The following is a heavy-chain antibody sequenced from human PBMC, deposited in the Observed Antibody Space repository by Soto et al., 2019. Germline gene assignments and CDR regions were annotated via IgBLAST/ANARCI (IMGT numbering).Heavy chain of an antibody. CDR1: GFSVSSYY. J-gene: IGHJ4*02. Sequence: EVQVVESGGGLVQPGGSLRLSCAASGFSVSSYYMSWFRQAPGKGLEWVSVIYRGGDISYAASLQGRFTTTRDSSRNRLDLQMKSLRVEDTAVYYCARDRRDGDTSWGQGAVVTVSS. CDR3: ARDRRDGDTS. CDR2: IYRGGDI. V-gene: IGHV3-66*01. D-gene: IGHD5-18*01.